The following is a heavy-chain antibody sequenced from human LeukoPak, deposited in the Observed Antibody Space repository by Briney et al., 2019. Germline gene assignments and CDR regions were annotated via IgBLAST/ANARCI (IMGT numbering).Heavy chain of an antibody. D-gene: IGHD2-15*01. J-gene: IGHJ4*02. Sequence: SVKVSCKASGGTFSSYAISWVRQAPGQGLEWMGGIIPIFGTANYAQKFQGRVTITADESTSTAYMELSSLRSEDTAVYYCARGGAYCSGGSCYFDYWGQGTLVTVSS. V-gene: IGHV1-69*13. CDR3: ARGGAYCSGGSCYFDY. CDR2: IIPIFGTA. CDR1: GGTFSSYA.